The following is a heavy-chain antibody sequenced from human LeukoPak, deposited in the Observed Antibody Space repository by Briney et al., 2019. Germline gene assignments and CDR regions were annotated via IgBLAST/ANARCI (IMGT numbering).Heavy chain of an antibody. CDR2: IYYSGST. CDR3: ARRSVLRYYFDY. V-gene: IGHV4-39*07. J-gene: IGHJ4*02. Sequence: SETLSLTCTVSGGSISSSSYYWGWIRQPPGTGLEWIGSIYYSGSTYYNPSLKSRVTILVDTSKNQFSLKLSSVTAADTAVYYCARRSVLRYYFDYWGQGTLVTVSS. D-gene: IGHD3-3*01. CDR1: GGSISSSSYY.